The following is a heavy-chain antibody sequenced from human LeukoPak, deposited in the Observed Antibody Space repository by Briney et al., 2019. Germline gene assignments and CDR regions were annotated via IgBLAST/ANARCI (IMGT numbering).Heavy chain of an antibody. Sequence: SETLSLTCTVSGGSISSYYWSWIRQSAGKGLEWTGRIYTSGSTDYNPYLKSRVTMSVDTSKNQFSLKLSSVTAADTAMYYCARNGGSGTYYDGSFDYWGQGTLVTVSS. J-gene: IGHJ4*02. CDR2: IYTSGST. CDR1: GGSISSYY. D-gene: IGHD1-26*01. CDR3: ARNGGSGTYYDGSFDY. V-gene: IGHV4-4*07.